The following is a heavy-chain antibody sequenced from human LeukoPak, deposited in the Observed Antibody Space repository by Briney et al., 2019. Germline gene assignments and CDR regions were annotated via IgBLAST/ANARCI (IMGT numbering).Heavy chain of an antibody. CDR3: ASESSGTCDY. V-gene: IGHV4-61*01. Sequence: SETLSLTCTVSGGSVSSGSYYWSWIRQPPGKGLEWIGYIYYSGSTNYNPSLKSRVTISVDTSKNQFSLKLSSVTAADTAVYYCASESSGTCDYWGQGTLVTVSS. CDR1: GGSVSSGSYY. D-gene: IGHD6-6*01. J-gene: IGHJ4*02. CDR2: IYYSGST.